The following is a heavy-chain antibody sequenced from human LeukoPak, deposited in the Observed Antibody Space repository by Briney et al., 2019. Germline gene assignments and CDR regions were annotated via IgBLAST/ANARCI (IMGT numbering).Heavy chain of an antibody. V-gene: IGHV1-46*01. D-gene: IGHD2-2*01. J-gene: IGHJ6*02. Sequence: ASVKVSCKASGYTFTSYNMHWVRQAPGQGLEWMGIINPSGGSTSYAQKFQGRVTMTRDTSTSTVYMELSSLGSEDTAVYYCARGGFVVPAAMMEDGMDVWGQGTTVTVSS. CDR1: GYTFTSYN. CDR2: INPSGGST. CDR3: ARGGFVVPAAMMEDGMDV.